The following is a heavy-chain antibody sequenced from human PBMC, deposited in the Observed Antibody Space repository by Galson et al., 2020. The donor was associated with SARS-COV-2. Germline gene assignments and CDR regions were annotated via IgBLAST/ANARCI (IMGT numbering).Heavy chain of an antibody. Sequence: GGSLRLSCAASGFTFGAYSMNWVRQAPGKGLEWVSSISRANLYTFYADSVKGRFTISRDSAENSAYLQMDGLTSEDTAVYYCARGGSGSWNSEFDYWGRGTLVTVSS. J-gene: IGHJ4*02. CDR3: ARGGSGSWNSEFDY. CDR2: ISRANLYT. D-gene: IGHD2-15*01. CDR1: GFTFGAYS. V-gene: IGHV3-21*01.